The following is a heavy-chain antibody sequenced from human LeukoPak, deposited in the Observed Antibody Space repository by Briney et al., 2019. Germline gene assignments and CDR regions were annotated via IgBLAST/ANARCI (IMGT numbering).Heavy chain of an antibody. V-gene: IGHV3-30-3*01. CDR3: ARDSTWELRAAFDY. J-gene: IGHJ4*02. CDR1: GFTFNSHA. CDR2: ISYDGSIK. Sequence: GRSLRLSCAASGFTFNSHAMHWVRQAPGKGLEWVAFISYDGSIKYYADSVKGRFTISRDNAKNSLYLQMNSLRAEDTAVYYCARDSTWELRAAFDYWGQGTLVTVSS. D-gene: IGHD1-26*01.